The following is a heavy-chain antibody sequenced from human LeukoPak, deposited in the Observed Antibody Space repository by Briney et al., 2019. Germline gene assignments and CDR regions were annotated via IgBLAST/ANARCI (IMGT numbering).Heavy chain of an antibody. V-gene: IGHV1-69*04. CDR3: ASASMVGTDDAFDI. Sequence: GASVKVSCKASGGTFSSYAISWVRQAPGQGLEWMGRIIPILGIANYAQKFQGRVTITADKSTSTAYMELSSLRSEDTAVYYCASASMVGTDDAFDIWGQGTMVTVSS. CDR1: GGTFSSYA. J-gene: IGHJ3*02. D-gene: IGHD3-10*02. CDR2: IIPILGIA.